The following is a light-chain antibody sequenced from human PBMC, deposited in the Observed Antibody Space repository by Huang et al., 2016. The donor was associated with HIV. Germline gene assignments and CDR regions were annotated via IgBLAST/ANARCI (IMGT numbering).Light chain of an antibody. CDR3: KQNYSSPFT. CDR2: WAS. V-gene: IGKV4-1*01. Sequence: DIVMTQSPDSLALSLGERATINCKSSQTLLHDSDSRNYLPWYQQKPGQPPKLLINWASIRKSGVPGRFIGSGSVTEFTLTISSLQAEDVTMYYCKQNYSSPFTFGPGTNVDI. CDR1: QTLLHDSDSRNY. J-gene: IGKJ3*01.